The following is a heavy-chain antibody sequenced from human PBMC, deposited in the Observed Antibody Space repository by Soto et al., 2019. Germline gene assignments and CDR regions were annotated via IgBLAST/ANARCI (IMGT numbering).Heavy chain of an antibody. J-gene: IGHJ3*02. D-gene: IGHD6-6*01. V-gene: IGHV3-23*01. CDR1: GFTFSSYA. Sequence: GGSLRLSCAASGFTFSSYAMSWVRQAPGKGLEWVSAISGSGGSTYYADSVKGRFTISRDNSKNTLYLQMNSLRAEDTAVYYCAKTALIELVSSSPFDAFDIWGQGTMVTVSS. CDR3: AKTALIELVSSSPFDAFDI. CDR2: ISGSGGST.